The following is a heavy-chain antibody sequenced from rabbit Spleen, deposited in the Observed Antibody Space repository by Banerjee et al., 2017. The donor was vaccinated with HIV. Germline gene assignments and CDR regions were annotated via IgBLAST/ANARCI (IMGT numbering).Heavy chain of an antibody. V-gene: IGHV1S40*01. Sequence: QSLEESGGDLVKPGASLTLTCKASGIDFGSYYYMCWVRQAPGKGLEWIGCIYTGNNKNYYASWAKGRFTISKTSSTMVTLQMTGLTAADTATYFCARDAGSYDYIDGYFNLWGQGTLVTVS. CDR1: GIDFGSYYY. D-gene: IGHD8-1*01. J-gene: IGHJ4*01. CDR3: ARDAGSYDYIDGYFNL. CDR2: IYTGNNKN.